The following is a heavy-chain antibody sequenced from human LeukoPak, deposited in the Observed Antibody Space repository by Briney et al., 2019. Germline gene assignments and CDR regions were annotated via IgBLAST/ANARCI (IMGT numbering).Heavy chain of an antibody. V-gene: IGHV3-53*01. CDR3: ARESASRGFFDP. J-gene: IGHJ5*02. Sequence: GGSLRLSCAASGFTVSSNYMSWVRQAPGKGLEWVSIIYSGGSTYYADSVKGRFTISRDNSKNTLYLQMNCLRAEDTAVYYCARESASRGFFDPWGQGTLVTVSS. D-gene: IGHD2-2*01. CDR2: IYSGGST. CDR1: GFTVSSNY.